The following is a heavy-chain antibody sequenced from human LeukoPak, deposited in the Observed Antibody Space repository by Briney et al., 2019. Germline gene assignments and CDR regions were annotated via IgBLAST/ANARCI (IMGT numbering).Heavy chain of an antibody. CDR1: GFTFSSYA. J-gene: IGHJ4*02. CDR2: ISSNGGST. Sequence: GGSLRLSCAASGFTFSSYAMHWVRQAPGKGLEYVSAISSNGGSTYYANSVRGRFTISRDNSKNTLYLQMGSLRAEDMAVYYCARGVGVFLEWLSPHFDYWGQGTLVTVSS. V-gene: IGHV3-64*01. D-gene: IGHD3-3*01. CDR3: ARGVGVFLEWLSPHFDY.